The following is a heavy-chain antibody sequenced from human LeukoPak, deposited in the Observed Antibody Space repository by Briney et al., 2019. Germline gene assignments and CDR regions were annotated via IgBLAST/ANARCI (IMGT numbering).Heavy chain of an antibody. V-gene: IGHV5-51*01. J-gene: IGHJ5*02. D-gene: IGHD1-26*01. CDR1: GYSFTSYW. CDR2: IYPGDSDT. Sequence: GESLKTSCKGSGYSFTSYWIGWVRQMPGKGLEWMGIIYPGDSDTRYSPSFQGQVTISADKSISTAYLQWSSLKASDTAMYYCARHGRVGATTGWFDPWGQGTLVTVSS. CDR3: ARHGRVGATTGWFDP.